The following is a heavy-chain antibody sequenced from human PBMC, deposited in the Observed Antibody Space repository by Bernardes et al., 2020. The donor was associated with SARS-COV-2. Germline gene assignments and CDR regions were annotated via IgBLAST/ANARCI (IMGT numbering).Heavy chain of an antibody. Sequence: GGSLRLSCAASGFSFRNYSMNWVRRSPGKGLEWVSSISSHSRFIYYADSVKGRFTISRDNAKNSLYLQMNSLRAEDTAVYYCTREGDSSGYYFSSGHWGQGTVVTVSS. CDR1: GFSFRNYS. CDR2: ISSHSRFI. V-gene: IGHV3-21*01. J-gene: IGHJ4*02. CDR3: TREGDSSGYYFSSGH. D-gene: IGHD3-22*01.